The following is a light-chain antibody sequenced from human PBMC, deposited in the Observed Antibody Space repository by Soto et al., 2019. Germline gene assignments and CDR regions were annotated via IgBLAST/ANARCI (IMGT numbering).Light chain of an antibody. J-gene: IGLJ1*01. CDR1: SSEVGGYNY. CDR3: SSYTSSSTPYV. V-gene: IGLV2-14*01. CDR2: DVS. Sequence: QSVLTQPASVSGSPGQSITISCTGTSSEVGGYNYVSWYQQHPGKAPKLMIHDVSNRPSGVSNRFSGSKSGNTASLTISGLQAEDEADYYCSSYTSSSTPYVFGTGTKVTVL.